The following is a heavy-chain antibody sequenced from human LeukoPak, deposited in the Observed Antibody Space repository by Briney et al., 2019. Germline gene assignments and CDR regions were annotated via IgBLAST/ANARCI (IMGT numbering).Heavy chain of an antibody. CDR3: AKLYYDILTGYPYYFDY. D-gene: IGHD3-9*01. Sequence: GGSLRLSCAASGFIFSNYAMSWVRQAPGKGLEWVSTFSGSGDNTYYADSVKGRFTISRDNSKNTLYLQMNSLRAEDTAIYYCAKLYYDILTGYPYYFDYWGRGTLVTVSS. V-gene: IGHV3-23*01. CDR1: GFIFSNYA. J-gene: IGHJ4*02. CDR2: FSGSGDNT.